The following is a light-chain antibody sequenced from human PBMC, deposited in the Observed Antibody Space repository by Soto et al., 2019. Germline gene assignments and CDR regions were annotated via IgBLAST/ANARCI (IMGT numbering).Light chain of an antibody. Sequence: QSVLTQVPSVSAAPGQKVTITCSGSNSNIGTNDVSWYQQLPGTAPKLLIFDNSKRPAGISDRFSGSKSGTSATLGITGLQTGDEAEYYCGTWDSSLRGGVFGGGTKLTVL. CDR2: DNS. J-gene: IGLJ2*01. CDR3: GTWDSSLRGGV. CDR1: NSNIGTND. V-gene: IGLV1-51*01.